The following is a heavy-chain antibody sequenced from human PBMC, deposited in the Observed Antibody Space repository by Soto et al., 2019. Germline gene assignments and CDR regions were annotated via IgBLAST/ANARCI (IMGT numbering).Heavy chain of an antibody. CDR2: IYGGGIT. CDR3: AKAVPTLSLVPRYYYYYGMDV. V-gene: IGHV3-53*04. Sequence: PGGSLRLSCAASGFIVDSNYMTWVRQAPGKGLEWVSVIYGGGITYYADSVKGRFTISRHNSRNTLHLQMNSLRTEDTAVYYCAKAVPTLSLVPRYYYYYGMDVWGQGTTVTVSS. D-gene: IGHD1-26*01. CDR1: GFIVDSNY. J-gene: IGHJ6*02.